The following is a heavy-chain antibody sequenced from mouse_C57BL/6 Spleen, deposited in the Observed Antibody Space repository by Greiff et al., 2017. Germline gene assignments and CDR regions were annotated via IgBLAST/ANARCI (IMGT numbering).Heavy chain of an antibody. CDR2: INPNNGGT. J-gene: IGHJ4*01. Sequence: EVKLQESGPELVKPGASVKISCKASGYTFTDYYMNWVKQSHGKSLEWIGDINPNNGGTSYNQTFKGKATLTVDKSSSTAYMELRSLTSEDSAVYYCASQLAYYAMDYWGKGTSVTVSS. CDR1: GYTFTDYY. D-gene: IGHD6-1*01. V-gene: IGHV1-26*01. CDR3: ASQLAYYAMDY.